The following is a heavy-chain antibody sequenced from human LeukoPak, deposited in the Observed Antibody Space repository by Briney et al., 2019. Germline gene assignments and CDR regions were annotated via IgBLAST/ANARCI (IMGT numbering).Heavy chain of an antibody. J-gene: IGHJ5*02. CDR3: ARGRSYYDILTDTNNWFDP. D-gene: IGHD3-9*01. CDR2: INPNSGGT. Sequence: ASVKVSCKASGYTFTDYYMHWVRQAPGQGLEWMGWINPNSGGTNYAQKFQGRVTMTRNTSISTAYMELSSLRSEDTAVYYCARGRSYYDILTDTNNWFDPWGQGTLVTVSS. CDR1: GYTFTDYY. V-gene: IGHV1-2*02.